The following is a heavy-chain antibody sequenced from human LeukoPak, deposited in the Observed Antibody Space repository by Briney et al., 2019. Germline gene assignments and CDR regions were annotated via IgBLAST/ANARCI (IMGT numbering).Heavy chain of an antibody. V-gene: IGHV3-23*01. J-gene: IGHJ4*02. D-gene: IGHD2-2*01. CDR3: AKDRYCSSTNCPYDY. CDR2: ISVSDDST. CDR1: GFTSSDYT. Sequence: PGGSLRLSCAALGFTSSDYTMNWVRQAPGKGLEWVSGISVSDDSTYYADSVKGRFTMSRDNSNNMLYLQMNSLRAEDTAVYYCAKDRYCSSTNCPYDYWGQGTLVTVSS.